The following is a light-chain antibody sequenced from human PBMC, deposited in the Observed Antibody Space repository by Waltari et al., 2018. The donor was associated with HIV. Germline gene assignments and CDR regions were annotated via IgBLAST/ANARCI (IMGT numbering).Light chain of an antibody. CDR2: DVN. V-gene: IGLV2-14*03. J-gene: IGLJ3*02. CDR1: SRDVGNYNY. Sequence: QSALTQPASVSGSPGQSITISCTGTSRDVGNYNYVSWFQHHPDTAPKLIIFDVNNRPSGISSRFSGSKSGKTASLIISGLQPEDEADYFCTSYTSGATWVFGGGTRVTVL. CDR3: TSYTSGATWV.